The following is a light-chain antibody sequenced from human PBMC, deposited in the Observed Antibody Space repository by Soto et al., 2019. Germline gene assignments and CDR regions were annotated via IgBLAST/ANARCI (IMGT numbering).Light chain of an antibody. J-gene: IGKJ4*01. CDR1: QGISSA. Sequence: AIQLTQSPSSLSASIGDRVTITCRASQGISSALAWYQQKPGKAPKLLIYDASTLEGGVPSRFSGSGSGTDFTLTITCLQPEDFATYYCQQFLNYPLTFGGGTKVEIK. V-gene: IGKV1D-13*01. CDR3: QQFLNYPLT. CDR2: DAS.